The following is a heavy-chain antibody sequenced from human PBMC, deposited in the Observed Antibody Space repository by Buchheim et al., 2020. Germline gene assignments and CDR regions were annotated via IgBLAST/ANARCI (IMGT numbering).Heavy chain of an antibody. Sequence: EVQLLESGGGLVQPGGSLRLSCAASGFTFSSYAMSWVRQAPGKGLEWVSAISGSGGSTYYADSVKGRFTISRDNSKNTLYLQMKSLRAEETAVYYCAKILGKVGATTRPPPIFDYWGQGTL. CDR1: GFTFSSYA. J-gene: IGHJ4*02. D-gene: IGHD1-26*01. V-gene: IGHV3-23*01. CDR2: ISGSGGST. CDR3: AKILGKVGATTRPPPIFDY.